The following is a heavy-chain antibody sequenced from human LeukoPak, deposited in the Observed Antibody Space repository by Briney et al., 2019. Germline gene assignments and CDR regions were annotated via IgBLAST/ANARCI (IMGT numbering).Heavy chain of an antibody. Sequence: ASVKVSCKASGYTFTSYDINWVRQATGQGLEWMGWMNPNSGNTGYAQKFQGRVTITRNTSISTAYMELSSLRSEDTAVYYCARGSRWADAFDIWGQGTMVTVSS. CDR2: MNPNSGNT. J-gene: IGHJ3*02. D-gene: IGHD4-23*01. CDR1: GYTFTSYD. V-gene: IGHV1-8*03. CDR3: ARGSRWADAFDI.